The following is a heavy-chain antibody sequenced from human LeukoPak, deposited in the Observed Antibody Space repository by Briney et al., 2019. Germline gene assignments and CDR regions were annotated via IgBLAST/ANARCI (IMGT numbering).Heavy chain of an antibody. J-gene: IGHJ4*02. V-gene: IGHV4-31*03. Sequence: SETLSLTCTVSGGSISSGGYYWSWIRQHPGKSLEWIGYIYYSGSTYYNPSLKSRVTISVDTSKNQFSLKLNSVTAADTAVYYCARDRLQYFDYWGQGTLVTVSS. D-gene: IGHD3-16*01. CDR3: ARDRLQYFDY. CDR1: GGSISSGGYY. CDR2: IYYSGST.